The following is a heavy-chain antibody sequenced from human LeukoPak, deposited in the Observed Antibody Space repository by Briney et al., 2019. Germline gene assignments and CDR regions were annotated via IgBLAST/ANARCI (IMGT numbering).Heavy chain of an antibody. CDR3: ARGRWLPNAFDI. Sequence: SETLSLTCTVSGDSINSYYWNWIRQPPGNGLEWIGYIYYSGRTDYNPSLKSRVTISVDTSKHQFSMKLKSVTAADTAVYFCARGRWLPNAFDIWGQGTMVTVFS. J-gene: IGHJ3*02. CDR2: IYYSGRT. CDR1: GDSINSYY. V-gene: IGHV4-59*01. D-gene: IGHD5-24*01.